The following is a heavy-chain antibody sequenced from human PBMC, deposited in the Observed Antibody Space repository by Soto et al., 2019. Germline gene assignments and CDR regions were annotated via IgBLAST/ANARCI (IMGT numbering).Heavy chain of an antibody. CDR2: IRQDGSEK. CDR1: GFTFSTYW. D-gene: IGHD2-8*01. Sequence: EVQLVESGGGLVQPGGSLRLSCAASGFTFSTYWMTWVRQAPGKGLEWVANIRQDGSEKYYVDSVKGRFTISRDNARNSLYLQMTSLRAEDTAVYSCARDTSPGANGLWYDACDIWGRGTMVTVSS. V-gene: IGHV3-7*01. J-gene: IGHJ3*02. CDR3: ARDTSPGANGLWYDACDI.